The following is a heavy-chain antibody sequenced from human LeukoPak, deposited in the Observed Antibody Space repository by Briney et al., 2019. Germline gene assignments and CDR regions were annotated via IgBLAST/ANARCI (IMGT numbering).Heavy chain of an antibody. D-gene: IGHD2-15*01. CDR2: IYPGDSDT. CDR1: GYSFTSYW. J-gene: IGHJ3*02. CDR3: ARLCSGGSCYSDAFDI. V-gene: IGHV5-51*01. Sequence: GESLKISCKGSGYSFTSYWIGWVRQMPGKGLEWMGIIYPGDSDTRYSPSFQGQVTISADKSISTAYLQWSSLKASDTAMYYCARLCSGGSCYSDAFDIWGQGTMVTVSS.